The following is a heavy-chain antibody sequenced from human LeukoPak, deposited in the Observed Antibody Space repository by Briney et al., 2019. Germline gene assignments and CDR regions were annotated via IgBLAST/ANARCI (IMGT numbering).Heavy chain of an antibody. CDR3: ARDLYSSGWYGVFDY. Sequence: SETLSLTCTVSGGSISSYYWSWIRQPPGKGLEWIGYIYYSGSTNYNPSLKSRVTISVGTSKNQFSLKLSSVTAADTAVCYCARDLYSSGWYGVFDYWGQGTLVTVSS. CDR2: IYYSGST. D-gene: IGHD6-19*01. J-gene: IGHJ4*02. V-gene: IGHV4-59*08. CDR1: GGSISSYY.